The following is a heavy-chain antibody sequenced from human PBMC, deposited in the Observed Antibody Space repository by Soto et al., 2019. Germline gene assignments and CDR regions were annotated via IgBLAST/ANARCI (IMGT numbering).Heavy chain of an antibody. CDR2: VYSGGAT. D-gene: IGHD3-10*01. Sequence: QLVETGGGLIQPGTSLTLSCAASGFSVSRNYMTWVRQAPGKGLEWVSFVYSGGATFYADSVKGRFILSRDDSQNTMYLHMNNLRAEDTAVYYCARVPGRLWGRGTLVTVAS. J-gene: IGHJ4*02. CDR3: ARVPGRL. V-gene: IGHV3-53*02. CDR1: GFSVSRNY.